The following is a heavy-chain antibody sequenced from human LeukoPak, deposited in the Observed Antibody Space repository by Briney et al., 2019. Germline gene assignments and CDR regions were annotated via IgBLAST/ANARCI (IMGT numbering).Heavy chain of an antibody. CDR1: GATVSSNH. CDR3: AKGQLWFGEFSYFDY. Sequence: GGSLRLSCALSGATVSSNHMSWVRQAPGKGLEWVSAIYAAGGTYYADSVKGRFTLSRDISKNMFYLQLNSLRAEDTAVYYCAKGQLWFGEFSYFDYWGQGTLVTVPS. V-gene: IGHV3-66*01. J-gene: IGHJ4*02. D-gene: IGHD3-10*01. CDR2: IYAAGGT.